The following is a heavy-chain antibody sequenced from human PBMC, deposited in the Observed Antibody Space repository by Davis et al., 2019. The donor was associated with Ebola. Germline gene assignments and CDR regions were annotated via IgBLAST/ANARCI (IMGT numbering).Heavy chain of an antibody. CDR1: GGSISSSSYY. V-gene: IGHV4-39*07. Sequence: PSETLSLTCTVSGGSISSSSYYWGWIRQPSGKGLEWIGSIYYSGSTYYNPSLKSRVTISVDTSKNQFSLKLSSVTAADTAVYYCALGTYYYYYYMHVWGKGTTVTVSS. CDR2: IYYSGST. J-gene: IGHJ6*03. CDR3: ALGTYYYYYYMHV.